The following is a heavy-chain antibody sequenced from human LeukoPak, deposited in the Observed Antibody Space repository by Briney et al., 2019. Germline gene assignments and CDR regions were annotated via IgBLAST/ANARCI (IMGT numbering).Heavy chain of an antibody. V-gene: IGHV3-48*04. Sequence: QPGGPLRLSCAASGFTFSSYWMSWVRQAPGKGLEWVSYISSSGSTIYYADSVKGRFTISRDNAKNSLYLQMNSLRAEDTAVYYCAELGITMIGGVWGKGTTVTISS. D-gene: IGHD3-10*02. CDR1: GFTFSSYW. CDR3: AELGITMIGGV. J-gene: IGHJ6*04. CDR2: ISSSGSTI.